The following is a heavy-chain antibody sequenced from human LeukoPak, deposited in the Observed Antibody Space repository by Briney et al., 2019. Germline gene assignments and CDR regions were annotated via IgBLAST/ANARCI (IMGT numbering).Heavy chain of an antibody. CDR3: ASHDYGDYASFDY. V-gene: IGHV3-7*03. CDR2: IKQDGSEK. CDR1: GFNFDKYW. Sequence: GGSLRLSCAASGFNFDKYWMSWVRQAPGKGLEWVANIKQDGSEKFYVASVKGRFTISRDNAKNSLYLQMNSLRAEDTALYYCASHDYGDYASFDYWGRGTLSPSPQ. D-gene: IGHD4-17*01. J-gene: IGHJ4*02.